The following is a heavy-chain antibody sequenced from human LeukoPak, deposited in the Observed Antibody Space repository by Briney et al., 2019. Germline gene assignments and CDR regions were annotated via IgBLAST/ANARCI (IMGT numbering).Heavy chain of an antibody. CDR3: ARVYSSGSDY. J-gene: IGHJ4*02. Sequence: SETLSLTCTVSGGSISSYYWSWIRQPPGKGMEWIGYIYYSGSTNYNPSLKSRVTISVDTSKNQFSLKLSSVTAADTAVYYCARVYSSGSDYWGQGTLVTVSS. CDR2: IYYSGST. D-gene: IGHD6-19*01. CDR1: GGSISSYY. V-gene: IGHV4-59*01.